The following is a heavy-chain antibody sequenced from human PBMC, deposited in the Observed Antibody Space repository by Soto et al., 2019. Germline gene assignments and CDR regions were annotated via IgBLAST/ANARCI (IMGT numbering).Heavy chain of an antibody. CDR2: ISLYSDGT. CDR3: ARVVPGAEAWFGP. CDR1: GYTFSNYG. D-gene: IGHD2-2*01. V-gene: IGHV1-18*01. Sequence: VDVSCKTSGYTFSNYGITWVRQSPGQPLEWLGWISLYSDGTNHAQKFQGRVSMTTDTSTTTAYMELRSLRSDDTAVYYCARVVPGAEAWFGPWGQGTLVTVSS. J-gene: IGHJ5*02.